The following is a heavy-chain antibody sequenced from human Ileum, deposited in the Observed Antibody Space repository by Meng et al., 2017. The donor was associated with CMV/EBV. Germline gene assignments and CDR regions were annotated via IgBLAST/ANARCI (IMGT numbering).Heavy chain of an antibody. CDR1: GYTFTGYY. CDR2: INTNSGGT. CDR3: ARGDLTTEVTAADY. D-gene: IGHD4-23*01. V-gene: IGHV1-2*02. J-gene: IGHJ4*02. Sequence: ASVKVSCKASGYTFTGYYMHWVRQAPGQGLEWMGWINTNSGGTNYAQKFQGRVTMTRDTSISTAYMELSRLRSDDTAGDYCARGDLTTEVTAADYWGQGTLVTVSS.